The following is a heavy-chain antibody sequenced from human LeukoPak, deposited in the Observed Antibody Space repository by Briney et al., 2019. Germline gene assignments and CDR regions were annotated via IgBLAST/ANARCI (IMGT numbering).Heavy chain of an antibody. CDR3: ARDLDGTYYFDY. J-gene: IGHJ4*02. Sequence: PSETLSLTCSVSGDSITTSHYWAWIRQTPGKGLEWIGSIYYSGNTYYSAPLKSRVTISVDTSKNQFSLKLRSMTAADTAVYYCARDLDGTYYFDYWGQGTLVTVSS. V-gene: IGHV4-38-2*02. CDR2: IYYSGNT. CDR1: GDSITTSHY. D-gene: IGHD3-9*01.